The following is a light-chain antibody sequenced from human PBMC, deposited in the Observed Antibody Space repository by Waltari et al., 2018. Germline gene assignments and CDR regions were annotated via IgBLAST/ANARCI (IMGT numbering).Light chain of an antibody. CDR2: NAS. CDR1: QSVTSY. CDR3: QQRSNWLWT. J-gene: IGKJ1*01. Sequence: EIVLTQSPATLSLSPGERATLSCRASQSVTSYLAWYQQKPGQAPRLLNYNASNRAAGIPARFSGSGSGTDFTLTISSLEPEDFAVYYCQQRSNWLWTFGQGTKVEV. V-gene: IGKV3-11*01.